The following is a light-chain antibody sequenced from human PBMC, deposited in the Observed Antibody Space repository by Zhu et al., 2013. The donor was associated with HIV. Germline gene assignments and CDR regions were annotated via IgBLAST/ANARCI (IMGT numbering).Light chain of an antibody. Sequence: DIQMTQSPSSLSASVGDRVTITCRSSQSISTYLNWYQQKPGKAPNLLIYDASSLQSGVPSRFSGSGSGTDFTLTISSLQPEDVATYYCQRSYSSPFTFGGGTKVEIK. CDR3: QRSYSSPFT. J-gene: IGKJ4*01. CDR1: QSISTY. CDR2: DAS. V-gene: IGKV1-39*01.